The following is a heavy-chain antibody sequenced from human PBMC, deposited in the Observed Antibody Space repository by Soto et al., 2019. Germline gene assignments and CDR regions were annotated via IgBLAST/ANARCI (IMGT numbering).Heavy chain of an antibody. CDR1: GFTFTSSA. CDR3: AADSNYGDYLYYYYMDV. CDR2: IVVGSGNT. V-gene: IGHV1-58*02. J-gene: IGHJ6*03. Sequence: SVKVSCKASGFTFTSSAMQWVRQARGQRLEWIGWIVVGSGNTNYAQKFQERVTITRDMSTSTAYMELSSLRSEDTAVYYCAADSNYGDYLYYYYMDVWGKGTTVTVSS. D-gene: IGHD4-17*01.